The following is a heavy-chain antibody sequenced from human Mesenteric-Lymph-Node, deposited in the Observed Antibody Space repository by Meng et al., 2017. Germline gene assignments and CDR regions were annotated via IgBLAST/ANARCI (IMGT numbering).Heavy chain of an antibody. V-gene: IGHV6-1*01. CDR2: TYYSSQWIN. CDR1: GDSVSSNSAA. CDR3: ARGKNSAFDI. D-gene: IGHD2/OR15-2a*01. J-gene: IGHJ3*02. Sequence: SQTRSLTGAISGDSVSSNSAAWHWIRQSPSRGLDWLGRTYYSSQWINEYSLSVRGRISINLDTSKNQFSLQLNSVTPEDTAVYYCARGKNSAFDIWGQGTMVTVSS.